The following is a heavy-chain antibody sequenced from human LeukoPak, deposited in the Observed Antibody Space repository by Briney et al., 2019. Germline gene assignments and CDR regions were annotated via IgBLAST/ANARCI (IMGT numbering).Heavy chain of an antibody. D-gene: IGHD2-2*01. CDR1: GFTFSSYA. CDR2: ISYDGGNK. CDR3: AREDCSSTSCLTFDY. J-gene: IGHJ4*02. Sequence: GRSLRLSCAASGFTFSSYAMHWVRQAPGKGLEWVAVISYDGGNKYYADSVKGRFTISRDNSKNTLYLQMNSLRAEDTAVYYCAREDCSSTSCLTFDYWGQGTLVTVSS. V-gene: IGHV3-30-3*01.